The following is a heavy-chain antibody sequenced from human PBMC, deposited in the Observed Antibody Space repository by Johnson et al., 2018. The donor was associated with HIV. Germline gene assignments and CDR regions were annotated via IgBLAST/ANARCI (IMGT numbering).Heavy chain of an antibody. CDR3: ARERGRGGNAFDI. D-gene: IGHD3-10*01. V-gene: IGHV3-30*04. Sequence: VQLVESGGGVVRPGRSLRLSCAACEFTFSRFAMHWVRQAPGKGLEWVAVISYDGSNKYYADSVKGRFTISRDNSKNTLYLQMNSLRAEDTAVYYCARERGRGGNAFDIWGQGTMVTVSS. CDR2: ISYDGSNK. CDR1: EFTFSRFA. J-gene: IGHJ3*02.